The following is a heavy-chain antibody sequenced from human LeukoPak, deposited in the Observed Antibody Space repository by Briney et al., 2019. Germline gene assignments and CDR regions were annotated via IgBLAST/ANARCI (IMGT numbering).Heavy chain of an antibody. V-gene: IGHV3-7*01. Sequence: GGSLRLSCEPSAFTFTSYWMSWVRQAPGKGLGWVANMKEDGGEINYVDSVKGRFTISRDNAKNSLFLQMNSLRVEDTAVYYCARDRGYSTSDYWGQGTLVTVSS. CDR2: MKEDGGEI. CDR1: AFTFTSYW. J-gene: IGHJ4*02. D-gene: IGHD4-23*01. CDR3: ARDRGYSTSDY.